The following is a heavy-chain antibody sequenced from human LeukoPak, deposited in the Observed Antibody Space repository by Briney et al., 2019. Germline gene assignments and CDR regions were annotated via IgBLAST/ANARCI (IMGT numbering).Heavy chain of an antibody. CDR2: IFYCGST. J-gene: IGHJ3*02. V-gene: IGHV4-59*01. Sequence: SEALPLTCTDCGGYICSYYWSWIGQPPAREVPGIGYIFYCGSTDYNHSLTSQVTISVDTPKNQCSLKLSSVAAADTALYYCARAVSGEFFLWTFDIWGHGTMVTVSS. CDR1: GGYICSYY. D-gene: IGHD3-10*01. CDR3: ARAVSGEFFLWTFDI.